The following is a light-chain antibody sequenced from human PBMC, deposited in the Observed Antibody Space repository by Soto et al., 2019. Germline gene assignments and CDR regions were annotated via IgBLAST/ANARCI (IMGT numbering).Light chain of an antibody. Sequence: ETVLTQSPATMSLSPGDRATLSCRASQSISSYLAWYQHKPGQAPRLLIYDASRRATGIPARFSGSGSGTDFTLTISSLEPEDFAVYFCQQRGRVGFSFGPGTRVDIK. J-gene: IGKJ3*01. V-gene: IGKV3-11*01. CDR3: QQRGRVGFS. CDR2: DAS. CDR1: QSISSY.